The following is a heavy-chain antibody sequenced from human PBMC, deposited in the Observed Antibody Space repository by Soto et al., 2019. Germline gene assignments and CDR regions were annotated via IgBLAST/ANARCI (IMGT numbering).Heavy chain of an antibody. CDR1: GFTFSSYA. J-gene: IGHJ6*02. V-gene: IGHV3-23*01. CDR2: ISGSGGST. D-gene: IGHD6-13*01. CDR3: AKDPMRGAAAGTTYYYYYGMDV. Sequence: GGSLRLSCAASGFTFSSYAMSWVRQAPGKGLEWVSAISGSGGSTYYADSVKGRFTISRDNSKNTLYLQMNSLRAEDTAVYYCAKDPMRGAAAGTTYYYYYGMDVWGQGTTVTVSS.